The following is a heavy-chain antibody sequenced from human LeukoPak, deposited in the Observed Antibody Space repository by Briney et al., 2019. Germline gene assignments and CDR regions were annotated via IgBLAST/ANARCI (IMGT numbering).Heavy chain of an antibody. CDR3: AKETIYGAGSYCDY. V-gene: IGHV3-30*18. J-gene: IGHJ4*02. CDR1: GFTLSTYG. Sequence: GGSLRLSCAASGFTLSTYGMHWVRQAPGKGLEWVAVISYDGSNKHYADTVKGRFTISRDNSKNTLYLQMNSLRAEDTAVYYCAKETIYGAGSYCDYWGQGTLVTVSS. CDR2: ISYDGSNK. D-gene: IGHD3-10*01.